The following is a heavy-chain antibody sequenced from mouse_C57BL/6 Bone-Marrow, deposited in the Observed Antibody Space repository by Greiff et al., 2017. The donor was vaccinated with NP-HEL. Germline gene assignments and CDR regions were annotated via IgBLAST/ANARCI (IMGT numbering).Heavy chain of an antibody. D-gene: IGHD3-1*01. V-gene: IGHV1-15*01. CDR1: GYTFTDYE. CDR3: PGLRRAWFAY. Sequence: VQLQQSGAELVRPGASVTLSCKASGYTFTDYEMHWVQQTPVHGLEWIGAIDPETGGTAYNQKFKGKAILTADKSASTAYMALRSLTSEDSAVYYCPGLRRAWFAYWGQGTLVTVSA. J-gene: IGHJ3*01. CDR2: IDPETGGT.